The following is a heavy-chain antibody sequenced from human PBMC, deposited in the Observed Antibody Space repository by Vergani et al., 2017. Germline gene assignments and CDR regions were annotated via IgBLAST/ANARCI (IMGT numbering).Heavy chain of an antibody. J-gene: IGHJ5*02. CDR3: ARGGTGTTGTSSNWFDP. Sequence: QLQLQESGPGLVKPSETLSLTCTVSGGSIRSSTYYWGWIRQPPGKGLEWIGNIYYSGSTYYNPSLKSRVTISVDTSKNQFSLKLSSVTAADTAVYYCARGGTGTTGTSSNWFDPWGQGTLVTVSS. D-gene: IGHD1-1*01. CDR1: GGSIRSSTYY. V-gene: IGHV4-39*01. CDR2: IYYSGST.